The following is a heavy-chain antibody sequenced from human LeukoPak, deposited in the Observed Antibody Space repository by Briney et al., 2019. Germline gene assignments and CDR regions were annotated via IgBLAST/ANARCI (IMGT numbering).Heavy chain of an antibody. CDR2: IRSDGNNK. V-gene: IGHV3-30*02. D-gene: IGHD3-10*02. CDR1: GFTLSSYG. J-gene: IGHJ6*04. Sequence: RGSLRLSCAASGFTLSSYGMHWVRQAPGKGLEWVAFIRSDGNNKYYADSVKGRFTISRDNAKNTLYLQMNSLRAEDTAVYYCAELGITMIGGVWGKGTAVTISS. CDR3: AELGITMIGGV.